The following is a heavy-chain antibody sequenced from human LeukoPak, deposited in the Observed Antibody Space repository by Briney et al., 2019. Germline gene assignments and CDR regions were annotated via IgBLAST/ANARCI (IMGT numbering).Heavy chain of an antibody. D-gene: IGHD3-22*01. Sequence: PSETLSLTCTVSGGSISSYYWSWIRQPPGKGLEWIGYIYYSGSTNYNPSLKSRVTISVDTSKNQFSLKLSSVTAADTAVYYCARGHHYYDSSGKREAFDIWGQGTMVTVSS. J-gene: IGHJ3*02. CDR1: GGSISSYY. CDR2: IYYSGST. V-gene: IGHV4-59*01. CDR3: ARGHHYYDSSGKREAFDI.